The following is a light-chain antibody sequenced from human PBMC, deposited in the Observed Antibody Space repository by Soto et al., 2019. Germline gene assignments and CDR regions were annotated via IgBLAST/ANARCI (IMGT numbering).Light chain of an antibody. CDR1: QGISSS. V-gene: IGKV1-9*01. CDR3: QQANTFPLT. CDR2: AAS. J-gene: IGKJ5*01. Sequence: DIQLTQSPSFLSASVGDRVTITCRASQGISSSLAWYQQKPGEAPKLLIYAASSLQSGVPSRFSGSGSGTHFTLTISSLQPEDFATYYCQQANTFPLTFGQGTRLEIK.